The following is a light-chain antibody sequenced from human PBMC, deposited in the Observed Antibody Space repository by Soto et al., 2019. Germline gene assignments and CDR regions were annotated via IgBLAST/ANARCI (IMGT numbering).Light chain of an antibody. Sequence: DIQMTQSPSSVSASVGDRVTITCLASQGISNYLAWYQQKPGKVPKLLIYAASTLRSGVPSRFSGSGSGTDFTLTIGSLQPEDVAIYYCQKCNSAPYTFGQGTKVDIK. CDR1: QGISNY. J-gene: IGKJ2*01. CDR2: AAS. CDR3: QKCNSAPYT. V-gene: IGKV1-27*01.